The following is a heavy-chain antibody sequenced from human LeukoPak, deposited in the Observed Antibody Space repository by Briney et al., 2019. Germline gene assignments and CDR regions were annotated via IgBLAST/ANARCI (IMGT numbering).Heavy chain of an antibody. V-gene: IGHV4-34*01. J-gene: IGHJ6*02. CDR3: ARAGFYYGLDV. CDR1: GGSFSGYY. Sequence: SETLSHTCAVYGGSFSGYYWSWIRQPPGKGLEWIGEINHSGSTNYNPSLKSRVTISVDTSKNQFSLKLSSVTAADTAVYYCARAGFYYGLDVWGQGTTVTVSS. CDR2: INHSGST.